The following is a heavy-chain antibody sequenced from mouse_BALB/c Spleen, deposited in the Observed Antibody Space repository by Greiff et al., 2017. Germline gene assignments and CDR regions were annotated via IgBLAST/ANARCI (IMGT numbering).Heavy chain of an antibody. CDR2: ISSGGSYT. Sequence: DVKLVESGGGLVKPGGSLKLSCAASGFTFSDYYMYWVRQTPEKRLEWVAEISSGGSYTYYPDTVTGRFTISRDNAKNTLYLEMSSLRSEDTAMYYCARGILRPWYFDVWGAGTTVTVSS. J-gene: IGHJ1*01. D-gene: IGHD1-2*01. V-gene: IGHV5-9-4*01. CDR3: ARGILRPWYFDV. CDR1: GFTFSDYY.